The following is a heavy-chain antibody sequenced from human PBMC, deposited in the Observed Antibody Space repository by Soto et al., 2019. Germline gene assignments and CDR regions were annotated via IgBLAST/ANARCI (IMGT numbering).Heavy chain of an antibody. CDR3: AKEALTVAGNNFDS. Sequence: LLESGGGLVQPGGSLRLSCAASGFTFTTYARGWVRQAPGKGLEWVSSISGSGAGTFYADSVKGRFTISRDNAKKMVYLQMNGLRADDTALYYCAKEALTVAGNNFDSWGQGTLVTVSS. V-gene: IGHV3-23*01. CDR2: ISGSGAGT. D-gene: IGHD6-19*01. J-gene: IGHJ4*02. CDR1: GFTFTTYA.